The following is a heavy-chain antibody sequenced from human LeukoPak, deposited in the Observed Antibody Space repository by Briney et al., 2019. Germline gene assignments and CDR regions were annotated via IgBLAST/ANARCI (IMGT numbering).Heavy chain of an antibody. CDR2: IYYSGST. CDR3: ARDPGDYYDSSGSDY. Sequence: SETLSLTCTVSGVSISSSNSYWGWIRQPPGKGLEWIGSIYYSGSTYYNPSLKSRVTISVDTSKNQFSLKLSSVTAADTAVYYCARDPGDYYDSSGSDYWGQGTLVTVSS. CDR1: GVSISSSNSY. V-gene: IGHV4-39*07. D-gene: IGHD3-22*01. J-gene: IGHJ4*02.